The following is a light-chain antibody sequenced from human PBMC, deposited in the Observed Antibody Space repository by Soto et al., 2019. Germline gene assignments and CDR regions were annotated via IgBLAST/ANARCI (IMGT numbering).Light chain of an antibody. Sequence: QSALTQPASVSGSPGQSITISCTGTSSDVGGYNYVSWYQQHPDKAPPLLIFDVRSRPSGVSDRLSGSKSGNTASLTISGLQAEDGADYYCSSYTTSGALVFGGGTKLTVL. V-gene: IGLV2-14*03. CDR1: SSDVGGYNY. CDR3: SSYTTSGALV. J-gene: IGLJ3*02. CDR2: DVR.